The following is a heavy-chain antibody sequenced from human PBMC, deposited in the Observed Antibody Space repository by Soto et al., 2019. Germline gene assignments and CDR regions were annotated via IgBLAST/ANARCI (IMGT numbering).Heavy chain of an antibody. CDR3: AADPPDYDFWSGYYGTVYYYGMDV. CDR1: GFTFTSSA. CDR2: IVVGSGNT. Sequence: ASVKVSCKASGFTFTSSAVQWVRQARGQRLEWIGWIVVGSGNTNYAQKFQERVTITRDMSTSTAYMELSSLRSEDTAVYYCAADPPDYDFWSGYYGTVYYYGMDVWGQGTTVTVSS. V-gene: IGHV1-58*01. J-gene: IGHJ6*02. D-gene: IGHD3-3*01.